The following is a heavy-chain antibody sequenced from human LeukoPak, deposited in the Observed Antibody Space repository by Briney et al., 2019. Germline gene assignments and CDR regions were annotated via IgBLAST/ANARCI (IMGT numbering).Heavy chain of an antibody. CDR1: GFTFSSYA. Sequence: SGGSLRLSCAASGFTFSSYAMSWVRQAPGKGLEWVSAISGSGGSTYYADSVKGRFTISRDNSKNTLYLQMNSLRAEDTAVYYCAKGSITMIVVVIARYYYMDVWGKGTTVTVSS. CDR2: ISGSGGST. D-gene: IGHD3-22*01. V-gene: IGHV3-23*01. J-gene: IGHJ6*03. CDR3: AKGSITMIVVVIARYYYMDV.